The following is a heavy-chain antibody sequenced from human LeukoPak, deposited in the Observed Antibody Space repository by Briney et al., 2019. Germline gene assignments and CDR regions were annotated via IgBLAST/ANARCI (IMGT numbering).Heavy chain of an antibody. D-gene: IGHD3-9*01. CDR3: ARDHDWAFDL. Sequence: GGSLRLSCEASGFPFGSYVMSWVRQAPGKGLEWIAYINHNAEMIFYPDFVKGRFTISRDNAKSSLYLQMNALRYEDTAICYCARDHDWAFDLWGQGTLVTVSS. CDR2: INHNAEMI. CDR1: GFPFGSYV. J-gene: IGHJ4*02. V-gene: IGHV3-48*02.